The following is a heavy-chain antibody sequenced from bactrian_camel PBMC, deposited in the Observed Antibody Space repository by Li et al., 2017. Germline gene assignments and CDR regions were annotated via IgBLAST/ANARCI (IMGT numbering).Heavy chain of an antibody. CDR1: GYRSSGDC. Sequence: HVQLVESGGGSVQAGGSLRLTCVLSGYRSSGDCVAWFRQPRGKDRDWVAGIDGIEVTNYADSVKGRFTVSRDNANNTINLMMNSLKPVDTAMYYCAAGRRWDCYAGSWLDYWGQGTQVTVS. CDR2: IDGIEVT. J-gene: IGHJ4*01. D-gene: IGHD1*01. CDR3: AAGRRWDCYAGSWLDY. V-gene: IGHV3S53*01.